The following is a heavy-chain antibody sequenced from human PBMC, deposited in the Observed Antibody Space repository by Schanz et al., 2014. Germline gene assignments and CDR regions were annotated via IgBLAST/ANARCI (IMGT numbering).Heavy chain of an antibody. CDR1: GYTFTTYY. CDR3: ARGGFCASTSLDS. Sequence: QVQLVQSGAEVKKPGVSVKVSCKASGYTFTTYYIHWVRQAPGQGLERMGEINPSSGTTRIAQNFQDRLTVTRDTSTSTVNMELSSLRSENTPGYYCARGGFCASTSLDSWGQGTLVTVSS. V-gene: IGHV1-46*01. CDR2: INPSSGTT. D-gene: IGHD2-2*01. J-gene: IGHJ4*02.